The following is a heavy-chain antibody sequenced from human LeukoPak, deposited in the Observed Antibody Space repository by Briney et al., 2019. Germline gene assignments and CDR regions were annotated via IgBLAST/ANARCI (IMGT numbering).Heavy chain of an antibody. V-gene: IGHV1-18*01. CDR3: ASSPTIFGVVTKDY. J-gene: IGHJ4*02. CDR1: GYTFTSYG. D-gene: IGHD3-3*01. CDR2: ISAYNGNT. Sequence: ASVKVSCKASGYTFTSYGISWVRQAPGQGLEWMGWISAYNGNTNYAQKLQGRVTMTTDTSTSTAYIELRSLRSDDTAVYYCASSPTIFGVVTKDYWGQGTLVTVSS.